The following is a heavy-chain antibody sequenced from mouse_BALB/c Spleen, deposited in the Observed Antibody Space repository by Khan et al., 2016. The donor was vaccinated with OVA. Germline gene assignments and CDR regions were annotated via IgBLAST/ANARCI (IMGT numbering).Heavy chain of an antibody. CDR1: GYTFTSYT. D-gene: IGHD2-14*01. Sequence: QVRLQQSGAELARPGASVKMSCKASGYTFTSYTIHWIKQRPGQGLEWIGHINPGNDYTNYNQNFKDKATLIVDKSSNTAYMQLTSLTSEDSSVYYCVRDGAYNRSDSWFAYWGQGTLVTVSA. CDR3: VRDGAYNRSDSWFAY. CDR2: INPGNDYT. J-gene: IGHJ3*01. V-gene: IGHV1-4*01.